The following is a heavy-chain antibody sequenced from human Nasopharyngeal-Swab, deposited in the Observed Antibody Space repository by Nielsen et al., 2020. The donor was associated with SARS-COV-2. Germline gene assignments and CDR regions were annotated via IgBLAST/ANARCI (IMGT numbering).Heavy chain of an antibody. V-gene: IGHV4-39*01. D-gene: IGHD3-22*01. CDR2: IYYSGST. Sequence: SETLSLTCTVPGGPISSISYYWGWIRQPPGKGLEWIGSIYYSGSTYYNPSLKSRVTISVDTSKNQFSLKLSSVTAADTAVYYCAKQYYYDSSGYDARGYYFDYWGQGTLVTVSS. CDR1: GGPISSISYY. J-gene: IGHJ4*02. CDR3: AKQYYYDSSGYDARGYYFDY.